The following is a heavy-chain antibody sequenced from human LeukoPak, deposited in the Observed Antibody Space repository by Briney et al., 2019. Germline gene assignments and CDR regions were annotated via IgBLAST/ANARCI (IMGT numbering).Heavy chain of an antibody. V-gene: IGHV3-21*04. CDR2: ISSSSAYI. CDR1: GFTFSSYN. Sequence: GGSLRLSCAASGFTFSSYNMNWVRQAPGKGLEWVSSISSSSAYIYYADSVKGRFTISRDNAKNSLYLQMNSLRVEDTAVYYCAVEDTSMVYVVWGQGTLVTVSS. D-gene: IGHD5-18*01. J-gene: IGHJ4*02. CDR3: AVEDTSMVYVV.